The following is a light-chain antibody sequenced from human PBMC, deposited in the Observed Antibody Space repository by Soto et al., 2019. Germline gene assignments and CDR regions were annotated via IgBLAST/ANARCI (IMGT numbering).Light chain of an antibody. CDR2: DAS. J-gene: IGKJ4*01. Sequence: PGERATPSCRASQSVSRYLAWYQQKPGQAPRLLIYDASNRATGIPARFSGSGSGTDFTLTISSLEPEDFAVYYCQQRSNWPLTFGGGTKVEIK. V-gene: IGKV3-11*01. CDR1: QSVSRY. CDR3: QQRSNWPLT.